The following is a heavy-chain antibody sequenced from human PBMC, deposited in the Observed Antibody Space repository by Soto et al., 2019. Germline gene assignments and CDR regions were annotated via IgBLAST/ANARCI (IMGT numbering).Heavy chain of an antibody. CDR3: ARLYYGSGSAFDY. J-gene: IGHJ4*02. V-gene: IGHV3-23*01. Sequence: GGSLRLSCAASGFTFSSYAMSWVRQAPGKGLEWVSAISGSGGSTYYADSVKGRFTISRDNSKNTLYLQMNSLRAEDTAVYFCARLYYGSGSAFDYWGQGTLVTVSS. CDR2: ISGSGGST. CDR1: GFTFSSYA. D-gene: IGHD3-10*01.